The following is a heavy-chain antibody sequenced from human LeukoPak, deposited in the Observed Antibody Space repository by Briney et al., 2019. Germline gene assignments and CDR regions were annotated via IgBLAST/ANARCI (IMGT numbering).Heavy chain of an antibody. J-gene: IGHJ6*02. CDR1: GFSFEDYA. CDR3: AKDSHGGDSDILTDSYGMDV. D-gene: IGHD2-21*01. V-gene: IGHV3-9*01. Sequence: EAGGSLRLSCTASGFSFEDYAMHWVRQAPGKGLEWVSGITWNSDTMAYADSVKGRFSISRDNTNNALFLEMKFLRSDDAALYYCAKDSHGGDSDILTDSYGMDVWGQGTTVTVSS. CDR2: ITWNSDTM.